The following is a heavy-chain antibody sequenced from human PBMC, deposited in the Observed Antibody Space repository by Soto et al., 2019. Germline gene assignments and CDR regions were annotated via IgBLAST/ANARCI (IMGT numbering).Heavy chain of an antibody. Sequence: QVQLVQSGAEVKKPGSSVKVSCKASGGTFSSYAISWVRQAPGQGLEWMGGIIPIFGTANYAQKFQGRVKITADESTSTAYMELSSLRSEDTAVYYCARDLDYYDSSGYYGRGDYWGQGTLVTVSS. D-gene: IGHD3-22*01. J-gene: IGHJ4*02. CDR3: ARDLDYYDSSGYYGRGDY. CDR1: GGTFSSYA. CDR2: IIPIFGTA. V-gene: IGHV1-69*01.